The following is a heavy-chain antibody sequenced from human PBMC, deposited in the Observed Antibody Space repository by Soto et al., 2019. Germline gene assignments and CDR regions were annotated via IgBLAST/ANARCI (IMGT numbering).Heavy chain of an antibody. Sequence: SETPCLTCTVSGGSISSGGYYWSWIRQHPGKGLEWIGYIYYSGSTYYDPSLKSRVTISVDTSKNQFSLKLSSVTAADTAVYYCARVDYYDSSGSRRFDPWGQGTLVTVSS. J-gene: IGHJ5*02. D-gene: IGHD3-22*01. V-gene: IGHV4-31*03. CDR1: GGSISSGGYY. CDR2: IYYSGST. CDR3: ARVDYYDSSGSRRFDP.